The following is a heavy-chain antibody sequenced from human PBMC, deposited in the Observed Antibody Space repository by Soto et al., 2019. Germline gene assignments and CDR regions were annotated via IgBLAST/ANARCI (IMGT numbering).Heavy chain of an antibody. CDR1: GGSISSYY. D-gene: IGHD6-13*01. Sequence: SETLSLTCTVSGGSISSYYWSWIRQPPGKGLEWIGYIYYSGSTNYNPSLKSRVTISVDTSKNQLSLKLSSVTAADTAVYYCARDGSSWYEDYYYGMDVWGHGTTVTVSS. J-gene: IGHJ6*02. CDR3: ARDGSSWYEDYYYGMDV. V-gene: IGHV4-59*01. CDR2: IYYSGST.